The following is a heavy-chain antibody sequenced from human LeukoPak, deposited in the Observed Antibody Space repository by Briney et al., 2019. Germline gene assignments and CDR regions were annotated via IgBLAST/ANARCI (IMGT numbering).Heavy chain of an antibody. J-gene: IGHJ5*02. CDR3: AREENWFDP. Sequence: GGSLRLSCAASGFTFSSYAMHWVRQAPGKGLEWVAVISYDGSNKYYADSVKGRFTISRDNSKNTLYLQMNSLRAEDTAVYYCAREENWFDPWGQGTLVTVSS. CDR2: ISYDGSNK. V-gene: IGHV3-30*04. CDR1: GFTFSSYA.